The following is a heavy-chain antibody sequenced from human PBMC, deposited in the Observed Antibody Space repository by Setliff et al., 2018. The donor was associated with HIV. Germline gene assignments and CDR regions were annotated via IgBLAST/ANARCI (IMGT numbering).Heavy chain of an antibody. CDR1: GFTFSIYE. CDR2: MAASGSNI. CDR3: ARDDPAGGIDF. Sequence: GGSLRLSCAASGFTFSIYEMNWVRQAPGKGLEWVSYMAASGSNIYYADSVKGRFTISRDNAKNSLYLQMNSLRAEDTAIYYCARDDPAGGIDFWGQGTLVTVSS. D-gene: IGHD1-26*01. V-gene: IGHV3-48*03. J-gene: IGHJ4*02.